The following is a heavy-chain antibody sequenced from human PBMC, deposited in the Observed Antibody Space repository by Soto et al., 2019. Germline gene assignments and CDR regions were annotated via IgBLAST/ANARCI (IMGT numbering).Heavy chain of an antibody. J-gene: IGHJ4*02. CDR2: ISAYNGNT. D-gene: IGHD5-18*01. V-gene: IGHV1-18*01. Sequence: GASVKVSCKASGYTFTSYGISWVRQAPGQGLEWMGWISAYNGNTNYAQKLQGRVTMTTDTSTSTAYMELRSLRSDDTAVYYRARDDGLGTAMVKIDYWGQGTLVTVSS. CDR1: GYTFTSYG. CDR3: ARDDGLGTAMVKIDY.